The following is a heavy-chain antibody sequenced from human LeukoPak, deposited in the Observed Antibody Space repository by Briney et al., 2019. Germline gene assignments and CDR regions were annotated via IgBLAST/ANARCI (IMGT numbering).Heavy chain of an antibody. CDR1: GYTFTSYD. J-gene: IGHJ6*03. V-gene: IGHV1-8*03. D-gene: IGHD4-17*01. CDR2: MNPNSGNT. Sequence: AASVKVSCKASGYTFTSYDINWVRQATGQGLEWMGWMNPNSGNTGYAQKFQGRVTITRNTSISTAYMELSSLRSEDTAVYYCARNVPDTTVTTVLGYYYYYMDVWGKGTTVTISS. CDR3: ARNVPDTTVTTVLGYYYYYMDV.